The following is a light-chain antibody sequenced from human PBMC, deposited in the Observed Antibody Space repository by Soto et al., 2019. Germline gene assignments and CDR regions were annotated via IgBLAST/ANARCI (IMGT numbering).Light chain of an antibody. V-gene: IGKV3-20*01. J-gene: IGKJ1*01. CDR1: QSVTSNY. Sequence: EIVLTQSPGTLSLSPGERATLSCRASQSVTSNYLAWYQQKPGQAPRLLIYGASSRATGIPDRFSGSGSGTDFTLTISRLEPEDFAVYYCQQYAGPPPTFGQGTKVEIK. CDR2: GAS. CDR3: QQYAGPPPT.